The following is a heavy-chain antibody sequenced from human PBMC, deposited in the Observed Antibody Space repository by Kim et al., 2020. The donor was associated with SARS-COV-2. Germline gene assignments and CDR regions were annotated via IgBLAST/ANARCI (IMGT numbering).Heavy chain of an antibody. J-gene: IGHJ5*02. Sequence: GGSLRLSCAASGFTFDDYAMHWVRQAPGKGLEWVSGISWNSGSIGYADSVKGRFTISRDNAKNSLYLQMNSLRAEDTALYYCAKGVVGSYGDYGDWFDPWGQGTLVTVSS. CDR1: GFTFDDYA. CDR2: ISWNSGSI. V-gene: IGHV3-9*01. CDR3: AKGVVGSYGDYGDWFDP. D-gene: IGHD4-17*01.